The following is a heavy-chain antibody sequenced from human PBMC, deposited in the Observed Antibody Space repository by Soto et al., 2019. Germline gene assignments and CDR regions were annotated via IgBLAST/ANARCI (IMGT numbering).Heavy chain of an antibody. Sequence: GGALRLSCAASGCTLSSYWMHWVRQAPGKGLEWVAVIWYDGSNKYYADSVKGRFTISRDNSKNTLYLQMNSLRAEDTAVYYCARDPVGSYYGVDYWGQGTLVTVSS. D-gene: IGHD1-26*01. CDR3: ARDPVGSYYGVDY. V-gene: IGHV3-33*01. J-gene: IGHJ4*02. CDR1: GCTLSSYW. CDR2: IWYDGSNK.